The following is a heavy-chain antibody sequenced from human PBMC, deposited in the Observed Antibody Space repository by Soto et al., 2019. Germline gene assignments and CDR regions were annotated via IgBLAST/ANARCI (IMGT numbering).Heavy chain of an antibody. D-gene: IGHD3-10*01. V-gene: IGHV3-23*01. CDR2: IIGSGGST. J-gene: IGHJ4*02. CDR1: GXTFSSYS. Sequence: GSLRLSCAASGXTFSSYSMSWVRQAPGKGLEWVSSIIGSGGSTYYADSVKGRFTISRDNSKNTLYLQMNRLRAEDTAVYYCAKLLHSYGSGSNLGLTPPFYFDYWGQGTLGTVSS. CDR3: AKLLHSYGSGSNLGLTPPFYFDY.